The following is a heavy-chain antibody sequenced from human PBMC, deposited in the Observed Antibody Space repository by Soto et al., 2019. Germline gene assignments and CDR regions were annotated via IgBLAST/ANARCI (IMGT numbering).Heavy chain of an antibody. CDR2: IKKDESEK. CDR1: GFTFSDYW. J-gene: IGHJ5*02. D-gene: IGHD6-13*01. Sequence: EVQLVESGGGIVQPGGSLRLSCAASGFTFSDYWMSWVRQAPGKGLEWVANIKKDESEKYYVGSVKGRFTISRDNAKNSVILQMNSLRAEDAAVYYCARRSAAPASWGEGTLVTVSS. V-gene: IGHV3-7*03. CDR3: ARRSAAPAS.